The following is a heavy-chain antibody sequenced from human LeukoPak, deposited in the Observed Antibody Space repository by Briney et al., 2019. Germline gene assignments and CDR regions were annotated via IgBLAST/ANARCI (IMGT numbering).Heavy chain of an antibody. D-gene: IGHD3-22*01. CDR1: GYSFTIYW. V-gene: IGHV5-51*01. J-gene: IGHJ5*02. CDR3: ASITYYYDSSGYYYSWFDP. Sequence: GESLKISCKGSGYSFTIYWIGWVRQMPGKGLEWMGIIYPGDSDTRYSPSFQGQVTISADKSISTAYLQWSSLKASDTAMYYCASITYYYDSSGYYYSWFDPWGQGTLVTVSS. CDR2: IYPGDSDT.